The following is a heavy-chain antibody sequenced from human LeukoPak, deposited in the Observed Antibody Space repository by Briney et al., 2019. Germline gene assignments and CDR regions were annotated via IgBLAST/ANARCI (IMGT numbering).Heavy chain of an antibody. V-gene: IGHV3-33*01. D-gene: IGHD4-23*01. CDR2: IWYDGSKK. J-gene: IGHJ6*02. CDR3: GRAAYGGSPYDYTLDV. CDR1: GFNLNTHG. Sequence: PGMSLRLSCAASGFNLNTHGMHWVRQAPGKGLEWLAVIWYDGSKKYYADSVKGRFTVSRDNSIDTLHLQMYNVRVDDTAVYYCGRAAYGGSPYDYTLDVWGQGTTVTVSS.